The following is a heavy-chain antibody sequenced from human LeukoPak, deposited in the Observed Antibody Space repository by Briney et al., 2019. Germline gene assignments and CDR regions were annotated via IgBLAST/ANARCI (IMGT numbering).Heavy chain of an antibody. CDR3: VRFGVNYDMDV. J-gene: IGHJ6*02. CDR1: GGSISGYY. Sequence: SETLSLTCSVSGGSISGYYWTWIRQPPGKGLEWIGQIHYSGRADYNPSLKSRITMSVDTSRNQISLKLSSVTAADTAIYYCVRFGVNYDMDVWGQGTTVTVFS. D-gene: IGHD3-16*01. CDR2: IHYSGRA. V-gene: IGHV4-59*01.